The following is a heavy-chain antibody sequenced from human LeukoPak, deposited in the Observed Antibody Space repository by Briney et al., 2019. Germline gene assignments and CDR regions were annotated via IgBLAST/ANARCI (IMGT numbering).Heavy chain of an antibody. J-gene: IGHJ4*02. CDR3: AKGSYYDSSGSFYFDC. V-gene: IGHV3-30*18. D-gene: IGHD3-22*01. CDR1: GFTVSSNY. CDR2: ISYDGSNK. Sequence: GGSLRLSCAASGFTVSSNYLSWVRQAPGKGLEWVAVISYDGSNKYYADSVKGRFTISRDNSKNTLYVQVNSLGTEDTAAYYCAKGSYYDSSGSFYFDCWGQGTLVTVSS.